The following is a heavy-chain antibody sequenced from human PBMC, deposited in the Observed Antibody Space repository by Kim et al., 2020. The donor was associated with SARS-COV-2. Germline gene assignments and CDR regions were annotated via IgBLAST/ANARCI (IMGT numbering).Heavy chain of an antibody. Sequence: VSVKSRITINPDTSKNQFSLQLNSVTPEDTAVYYCARDRPSIWFGEPFDYWGQGTLVTVSS. V-gene: IGHV6-1*01. CDR3: ARDRPSIWFGEPFDY. D-gene: IGHD3-10*01. J-gene: IGHJ4*02.